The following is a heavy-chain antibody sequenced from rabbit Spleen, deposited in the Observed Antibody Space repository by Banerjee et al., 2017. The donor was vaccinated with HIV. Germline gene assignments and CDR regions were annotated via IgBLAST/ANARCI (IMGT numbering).Heavy chain of an antibody. V-gene: IGHV1S40*01. CDR3: ARGDSGGVYYDL. J-gene: IGHJ3*01. D-gene: IGHD8-1*01. CDR1: GFSFSSGYY. CDR2: IYTGSGGT. Sequence: QSLEESGGDLVKPGASLTLTCTASGFSFSSGYYMCWVRQAPGKGLEWIACIYTGSGGTWYASWAKGRFTISKTSSTTVTLQMTSLTGADTATYFCARGDSGGVYYDLWGQGTLVTVS.